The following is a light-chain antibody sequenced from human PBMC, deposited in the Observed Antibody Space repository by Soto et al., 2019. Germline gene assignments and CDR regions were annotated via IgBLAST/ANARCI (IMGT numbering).Light chain of an antibody. CDR2: DAS. V-gene: IGKV3-11*01. J-gene: IGKJ4*01. CDR3: QQRSNWPLT. CDR1: QRVSRN. Sequence: ELVWTQSPATPYLSPGERAALSCRASQRVSRNLAWYQQKPGQAPRLLIYDASNRATGIPARFSGSGSGTDFTLIISSLEPEDLAVYYCQQRSNWPLTFGGGTKVEIK.